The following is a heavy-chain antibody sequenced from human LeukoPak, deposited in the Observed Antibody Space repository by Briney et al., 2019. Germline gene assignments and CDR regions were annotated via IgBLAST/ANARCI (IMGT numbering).Heavy chain of an antibody. CDR3: ARILPHISGYYFGAFDI. D-gene: IGHD3-22*01. Sequence: GGSLRLSCAASGFTVSSNYMSWVRQAPGKGLEWVSFIYSGGSTYYADSVKGRFTISRDYSKNTLYLQMNSLRAEDTAVYYCARILPHISGYYFGAFDIWGQGTMVTVSS. J-gene: IGHJ3*02. CDR2: IYSGGST. CDR1: GFTVSSNY. V-gene: IGHV3-66*01.